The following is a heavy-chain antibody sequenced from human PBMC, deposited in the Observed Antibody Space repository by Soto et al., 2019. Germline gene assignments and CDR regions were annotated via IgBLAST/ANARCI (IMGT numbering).Heavy chain of an antibody. CDR2: ISYDGSNK. CDR3: AKDEWVGATLGWHAFDI. V-gene: IGHV3-30*18. D-gene: IGHD1-26*01. Sequence: PGGSLRLSCAASGFTFSSYGMHWVRQAPGKGLEWVAVISYDGSNKYYADSVKGRFTISRDNSKNTLYLQMNSLRAEDTAVYYCAKDEWVGATLGWHAFDIWGQGTMVTVSS. CDR1: GFTFSSYG. J-gene: IGHJ3*02.